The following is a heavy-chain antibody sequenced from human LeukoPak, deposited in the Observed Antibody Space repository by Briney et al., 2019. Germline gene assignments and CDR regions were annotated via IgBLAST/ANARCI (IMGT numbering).Heavy chain of an antibody. CDR3: VREYFYNSSGYRALRY. J-gene: IGHJ4*02. Sequence: GSLRLSCAASGFAFNTYCMNWIRQAPGEGLEWVANINEDGSEKSYVDSVVGRFTISRDNAKNSLSLQMNSLRAEDTAVYFCVREYFYNSSGYRALRYWGQGTLVTVSS. CDR1: GFAFNTYC. D-gene: IGHD3-22*01. V-gene: IGHV3-7*01. CDR2: INEDGSEK.